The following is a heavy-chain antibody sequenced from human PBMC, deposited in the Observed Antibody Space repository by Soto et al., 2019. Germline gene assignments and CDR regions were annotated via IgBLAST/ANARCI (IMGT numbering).Heavy chain of an antibody. V-gene: IGHV4-38-2*01. Sequence: KPSETLSLTCAVSGYSISSGFYWGWIRQPPGKGLEWIGNFYYSGSTYFNPSLKSRVTISVDTSKNQFSLKLSSVTAADTAIYYCARLSLCINKALVVTSIDYWGQGTLVTVSS. CDR1: GYSISSGFY. CDR2: FYYSGST. D-gene: IGHD3-22*01. CDR3: ARLSLCINKALVVTSIDY. J-gene: IGHJ4*02.